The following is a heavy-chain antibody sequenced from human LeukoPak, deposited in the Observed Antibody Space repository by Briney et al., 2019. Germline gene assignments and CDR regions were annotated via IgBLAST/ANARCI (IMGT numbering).Heavy chain of an antibody. J-gene: IGHJ6*03. CDR3: AVRHGSGSYYADPHYYYYMDV. D-gene: IGHD3-10*01. Sequence: GGSLRLSCAASGFTFSSYGMHWVRQAPGKGLEWVAFIRYDGSNKYYADSVKGRFTISRDNSKNTLYLQMNSLRAEDTAVYYCAVRHGSGSYYADPHYYYYMDVWGKGTTVTVSS. CDR2: IRYDGSNK. CDR1: GFTFSSYG. V-gene: IGHV3-30*02.